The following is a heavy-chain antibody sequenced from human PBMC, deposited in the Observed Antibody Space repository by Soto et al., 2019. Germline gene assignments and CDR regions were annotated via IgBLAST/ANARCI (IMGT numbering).Heavy chain of an antibody. Sequence: PSETLSLTCTVSGGSISSGDYYWSWIRQPPGKGLEWIGYIYYSGSTYYNPSLRSRVTISVDTSKNQFSLKLSSVTAADTAVYYCARVHEDDDDSSGYLAWFDSWGQGTLVTVSS. V-gene: IGHV4-30-4*01. D-gene: IGHD3-22*01. CDR2: IYYSGST. J-gene: IGHJ5*01. CDR3: ARVHEDDDDSSGYLAWFDS. CDR1: GGSISSGDYY.